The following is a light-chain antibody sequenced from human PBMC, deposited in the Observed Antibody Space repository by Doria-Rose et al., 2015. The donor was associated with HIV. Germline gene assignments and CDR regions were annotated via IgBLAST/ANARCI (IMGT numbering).Light chain of an antibody. CDR1: SGPVTGAYY. V-gene: IGLV8-61*01. CDR2: NTY. J-gene: IGLJ3*02. CDR3: VLYMGSGIWM. Sequence: QTVVTQAPSSSVSLGGTVTLTCGLTSGPVTGAYYPSWHQQTPGQAPRTLIYNTYSLSSGVSDRFSGSIPGNKAALTISGAQADDESDYYCVLYMGSGIWMFGGGTKLTVL.